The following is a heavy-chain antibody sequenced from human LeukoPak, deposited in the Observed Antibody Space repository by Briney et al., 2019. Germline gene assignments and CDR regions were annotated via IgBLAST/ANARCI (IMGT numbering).Heavy chain of an antibody. CDR3: ARGRSHPYYYGSGRWFDP. CDR2: INHSGST. D-gene: IGHD3-10*01. V-gene: IGHV4-34*01. Sequence: SSETLSLTCAVYGGSFSGYYWSWIRQPPGKGLEWIGEINHSGSTNYNPSLKSRVTISVDTSKNQFSLKLSSVTAADTAVYYCARGRSHPYYYGSGRWFDPWGQGTLVTVSS. CDR1: GGSFSGYY. J-gene: IGHJ5*02.